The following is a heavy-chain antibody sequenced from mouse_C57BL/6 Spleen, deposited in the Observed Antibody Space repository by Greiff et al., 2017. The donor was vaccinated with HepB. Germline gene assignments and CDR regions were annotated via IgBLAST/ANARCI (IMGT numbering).Heavy chain of an antibody. J-gene: IGHJ4*01. CDR1: GFTFSDYY. Sequence: EVHLVEPEGGLVQPGSSVKLSCTASGFTFSDYYMAWVRQVPEQGLEWVANINHDGSSTYYLDSLKSRFIISRDNAKNILNLQMSSLNSEDTATYYCARDYYSNSYAMDYWGQGTSVTVSS. D-gene: IGHD2-5*01. CDR2: INHDGSST. CDR3: ARDYYSNSYAMDY. V-gene: IGHV5-16*01.